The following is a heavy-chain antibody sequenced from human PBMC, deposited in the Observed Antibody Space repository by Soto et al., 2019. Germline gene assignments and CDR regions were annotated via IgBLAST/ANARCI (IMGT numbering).Heavy chain of an antibody. Sequence: SETLSLTCAVYGGSFSGYYWSWIRQPPGKGLEWIGEINHSGSTNYNPSLKSRVTISVDTSKNQFSLKLSSVTAADTAVYYCARGLGQQLVQKVWTRPLSYYFDYWGQGTLVT. CDR1: GGSFSGYY. CDR3: ARGLGQQLVQKVWTRPLSYYFDY. CDR2: INHSGST. D-gene: IGHD6-13*01. V-gene: IGHV4-34*01. J-gene: IGHJ4*02.